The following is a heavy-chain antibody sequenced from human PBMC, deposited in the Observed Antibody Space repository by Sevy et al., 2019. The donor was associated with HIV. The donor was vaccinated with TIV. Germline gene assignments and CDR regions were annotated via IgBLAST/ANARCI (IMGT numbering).Heavy chain of an antibody. V-gene: IGHV1-2*02. D-gene: IGHD2-21*02. CDR2: INPDSGGT. Sequence: ASVKVSCKTSGYTFTDYYIHWLRQAPGQGFEWLGWINPDSGGTHYAQKFQGRVTMTRDTSISTDYMELRNLRSDDTAIYYCATLIVVTEALDYWGQGTLVTVSS. CDR3: ATLIVVTEALDY. J-gene: IGHJ4*02. CDR1: GYTFTDYY.